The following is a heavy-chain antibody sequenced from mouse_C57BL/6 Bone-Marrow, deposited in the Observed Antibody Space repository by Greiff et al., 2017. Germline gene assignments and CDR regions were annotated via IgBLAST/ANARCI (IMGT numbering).Heavy chain of an antibody. D-gene: IGHD1-1*01. Sequence: EVNVVESGGGLVQSGRSLRLSCATSGFTFSDFYMEWVRQAPGKGLEWIAASRNKANDYTTEYSASVKGRFIVSRDTSQSILYLQMNALRAEDTAIYYCARDAEGGSSYFDVWGTGTTVTVSS. J-gene: IGHJ1*03. V-gene: IGHV7-1*01. CDR1: GFTFSDFY. CDR3: ARDAEGGSSYFDV. CDR2: SRNKANDYTT.